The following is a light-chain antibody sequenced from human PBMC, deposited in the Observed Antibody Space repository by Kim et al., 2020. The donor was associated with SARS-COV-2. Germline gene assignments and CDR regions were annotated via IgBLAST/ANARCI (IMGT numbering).Light chain of an antibody. CDR1: QSFSSNY. V-gene: IGKV3-20*01. CDR2: GAS. CDR3: QQFHILPWT. J-gene: IGKJ1*01. Sequence: ELVLTQSPATLSLSPGERATLSCRASQSFSSNYLAWYQQRPGQAPRLLRYGASNRATGIPDRFSGSGSGTDFSLTISRLGPEDFAVYFCQQFHILPWTFGRVTQVDIK.